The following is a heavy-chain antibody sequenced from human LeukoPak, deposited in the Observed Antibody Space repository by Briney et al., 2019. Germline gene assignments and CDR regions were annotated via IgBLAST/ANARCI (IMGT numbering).Heavy chain of an antibody. CDR2: INHRGST. D-gene: IGHD1-26*01. V-gene: IGHV4-34*01. Sequence: SEALSLTCAVYGGSFSGYYWSWIRQPPGKGLEWIGEINHRGSTNYNPSLKSRVTISVDTSKSQFSLKLNSVTAADTAVYYCARELVGATTPDYWGQGTLVTVSS. J-gene: IGHJ4*02. CDR3: ARELVGATTPDY. CDR1: GGSFSGYY.